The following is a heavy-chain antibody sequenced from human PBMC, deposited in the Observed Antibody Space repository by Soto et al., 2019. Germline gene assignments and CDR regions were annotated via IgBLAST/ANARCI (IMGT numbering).Heavy chain of an antibody. Sequence: GSLRLSCAASGFAFGTYGMHWVRQAPGKGLEWVAVTSYDGSKKYYADSVKGRFTISRDNSNNTVYLQMNSLRLEDTAIYYCAKDRGLADPHYYGLDVWGQGTTVTVSS. CDR3: AKDRGLADPHYYGLDV. J-gene: IGHJ6*02. CDR2: TSYDGSKK. V-gene: IGHV3-30*18. D-gene: IGHD3-10*01. CDR1: GFAFGTYG.